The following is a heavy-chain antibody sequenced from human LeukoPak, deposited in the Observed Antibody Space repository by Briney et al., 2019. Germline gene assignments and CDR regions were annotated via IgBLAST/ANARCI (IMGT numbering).Heavy chain of an antibody. CDR2: ISSSSSYI. J-gene: IGHJ4*02. Sequence: GGSLRLSCAASGFTFSIYSMNWVRQAPGKGLEWVSSISSSSSYIYYADAVKGRFAISRDNAKNSLYLQMNRLRAEDTAVYYCARKSGSSGYPFDYWGQGILVTVSS. CDR3: ARKSGSSGYPFDY. CDR1: GFTFSIYS. V-gene: IGHV3-21*01. D-gene: IGHD3-22*01.